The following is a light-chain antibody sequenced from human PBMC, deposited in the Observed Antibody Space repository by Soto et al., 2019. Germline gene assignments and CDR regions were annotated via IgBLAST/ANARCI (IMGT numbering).Light chain of an antibody. Sequence: QSVLTQPASVSGSPGQSITISCTGISSDVGTYTLISWYQQYPGKAPKLVIYEGNKRPSGVSNRFSGSKSGNTASLTISGLQAEDEADYYCCSHAGGITVYVIGAGTKSPS. CDR2: EGN. CDR3: CSHAGGITVYV. CDR1: SSDVGTYTL. V-gene: IGLV2-23*01. J-gene: IGLJ1*01.